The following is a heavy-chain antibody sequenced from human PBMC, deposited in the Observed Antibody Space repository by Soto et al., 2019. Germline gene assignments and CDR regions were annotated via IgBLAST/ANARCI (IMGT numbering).Heavy chain of an antibody. CDR1: GFTFSSYA. J-gene: IGHJ4*02. CDR3: AKTVSTTWAFDY. Sequence: EVQLLESGGGLVQPGGSLRLSCAASGFTFSSYAMNWVRQAPGKGLEWVSAITGSDGNTYYADSVKGRFTISRDNSKNTLYLQMNSLRADDTAVYYCAKTVSTTWAFDYWGQGTLVTVSS. D-gene: IGHD2-2*01. CDR2: ITGSDGNT. V-gene: IGHV3-23*01.